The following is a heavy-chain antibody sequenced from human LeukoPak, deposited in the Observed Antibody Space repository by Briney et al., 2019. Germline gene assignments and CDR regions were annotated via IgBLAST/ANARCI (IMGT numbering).Heavy chain of an antibody. J-gene: IGHJ3*02. CDR1: GGSISSDSYY. Sequence: PSQTLSLTCTVSGGSISSDSYYWSWIRQPAGKGLEWIGRIYTSGSTNYNPSLKSRVTISVDTSKNQFSLKLSSVTAADTAVYYCARERSGSYYLDAFDIWGQGTMVTVSS. CDR2: IYTSGST. D-gene: IGHD1-26*01. CDR3: ARERSGSYYLDAFDI. V-gene: IGHV4-61*02.